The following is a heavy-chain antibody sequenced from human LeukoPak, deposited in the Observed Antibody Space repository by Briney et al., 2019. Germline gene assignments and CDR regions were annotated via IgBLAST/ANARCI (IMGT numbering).Heavy chain of an antibody. CDR3: VRLTVNYFDS. Sequence: ETLCLTCTVSGDSITSYYMSWVRQAPGKGLEYVSAISYNGGSTYYADSVKGTFTISRDNSKNTMYLQMSSLRAEDSAVFYCVRLTVNYFDSWGQGTLVTVSS. J-gene: IGHJ4*02. CDR1: GDSITSYY. CDR2: ISYNGGST. D-gene: IGHD7-27*01. V-gene: IGHV3-64D*09.